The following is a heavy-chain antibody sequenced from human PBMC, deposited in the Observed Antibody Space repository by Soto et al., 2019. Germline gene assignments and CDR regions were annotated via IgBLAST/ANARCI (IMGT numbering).Heavy chain of an antibody. J-gene: IGHJ4*02. Sequence: ASVKVSCKASGYSFTSYGINWVRQAPGQGLEWMGWISAYNGYTNYAQNFQGRVTTTTDTSTSTAYMEVRSLRFDDTAVYYCARDRRWGCSSTSCYPIDCWGQGTLVTVSS. CDR2: ISAYNGYT. D-gene: IGHD2-2*01. CDR3: ARDRRWGCSSTSCYPIDC. CDR1: GYSFTSYG. V-gene: IGHV1-18*01.